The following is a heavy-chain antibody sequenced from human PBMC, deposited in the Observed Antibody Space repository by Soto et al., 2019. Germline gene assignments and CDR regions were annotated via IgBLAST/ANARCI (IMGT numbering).Heavy chain of an antibody. Sequence: EVQLVESGGGLVQPGGSLRLSCVDSGFTFSSYWMSWVRQAPVKGLEWVGNIKQDGSEENYVDSVKGRFTISRDNAKNSIYLQMNSLRAEDTALYYCARIAASGRGWDVWGQGTTVVVSS. V-gene: IGHV3-7*01. CDR2: IKQDGSEE. CDR3: ARIAASGRGWDV. CDR1: GFTFSSYW. D-gene: IGHD6-13*01. J-gene: IGHJ6*02.